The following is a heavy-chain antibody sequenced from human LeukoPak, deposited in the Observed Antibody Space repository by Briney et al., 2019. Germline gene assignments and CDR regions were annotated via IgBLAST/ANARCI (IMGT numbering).Heavy chain of an antibody. CDR2: IYTSGST. J-gene: IGHJ4*02. CDR3: ARGPTTVTRAFDY. D-gene: IGHD4-17*01. V-gene: IGHV4-4*07. CDR1: GGSFSIYY. Sequence: SETLSLTCTVSGGSFSIYYWSWIRQPAGKGLEWIGRIYTSGSTNYNPSLKSRVTMSVDTSKNQFSLNLNSVTAADTAVYYCARGPTTVTRAFDYWGQGTLVTVSS.